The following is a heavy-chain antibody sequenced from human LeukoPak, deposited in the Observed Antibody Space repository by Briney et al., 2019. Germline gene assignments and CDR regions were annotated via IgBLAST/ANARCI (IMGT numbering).Heavy chain of an antibody. J-gene: IGHJ4*02. V-gene: IGHV3-74*01. D-gene: IGHD4-23*01. Sequence: GGSLRLSCAASGFTFSGYWMHWVRQAPGKGLVWVSRINGDGSSTSYADSVKGRFTISRDNAKNTLYLQMNSLRAEDTAVYYCARGAYGGNFFGYWGQGTLVTVSS. CDR3: ARGAYGGNFFGY. CDR1: GFTFSGYW. CDR2: INGDGSST.